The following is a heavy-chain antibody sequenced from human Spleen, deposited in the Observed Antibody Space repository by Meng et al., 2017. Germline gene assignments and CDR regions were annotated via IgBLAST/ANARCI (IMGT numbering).Heavy chain of an antibody. Sequence: GSLRLSCAVYGGSFSGYYWSWIRQPPGKGLEWIGEINHSGSTNYNPSLKSRVTISVDTSKNQFSLKLSSVTAADTAVYYCARGHRRPSRLDYWGQGTLVTVSS. CDR1: GGSFSGYY. CDR3: ARGHRRPSRLDY. CDR2: INHSGST. V-gene: IGHV4-34*01. D-gene: IGHD2-2*01. J-gene: IGHJ4*02.